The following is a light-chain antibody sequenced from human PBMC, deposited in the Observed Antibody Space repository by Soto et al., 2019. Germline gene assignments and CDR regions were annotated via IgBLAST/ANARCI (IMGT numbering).Light chain of an antibody. Sequence: DIQLTQSPSFLSASVGDRVTITCRASQGIAGSLAWYQQKPGKPPKLLIYAESTLQSGVPSRFSGSGSGTEFTLTISSLQPDDFATYYCQHHNTYPWTFGQGTKVDIK. CDR3: QHHNTYPWT. CDR2: AES. J-gene: IGKJ1*01. CDR1: QGIAGS. V-gene: IGKV1-9*01.